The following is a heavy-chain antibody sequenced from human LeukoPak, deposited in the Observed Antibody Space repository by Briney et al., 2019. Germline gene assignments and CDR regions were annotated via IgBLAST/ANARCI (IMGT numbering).Heavy chain of an antibody. V-gene: IGHV4-38-2*02. CDR2: IHRSGST. CDR1: GYSISSGYY. Sequence: PSETLSLTRTVSGYSISSGYYWGGIRQPPGKALECIGSIHRSGSTYYNPTLKSRVTISVDTSKNQFSLKQSSVTAADTAVYYCARVLTNAAIDIWGQGTMVTVSS. J-gene: IGHJ3*02. D-gene: IGHD1/OR15-1a*01. CDR3: ARVLTNAAIDI.